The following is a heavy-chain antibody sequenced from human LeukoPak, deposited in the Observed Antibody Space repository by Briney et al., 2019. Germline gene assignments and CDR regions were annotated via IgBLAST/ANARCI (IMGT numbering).Heavy chain of an antibody. Sequence: GESLKISCKGSGYSFTSYWIGWVRQMPGKGLEWMGIIYPGDSDTRYSSSFQGQVTISADKSITTAYLQWSGLKASDTAMYYCARRRGRDRGAFDIWGQGTMVTVSS. J-gene: IGHJ3*02. CDR2: IYPGDSDT. V-gene: IGHV5-51*01. CDR1: GYSFTSYW. CDR3: ARRRGRDRGAFDI. D-gene: IGHD1-14*01.